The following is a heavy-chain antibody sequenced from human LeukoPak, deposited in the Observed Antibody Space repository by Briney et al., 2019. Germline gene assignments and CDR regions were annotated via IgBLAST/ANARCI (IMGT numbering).Heavy chain of an antibody. D-gene: IGHD5-24*01. Sequence: GASVKVSCKASGYTFTYYYMHWVRKAHGQGLELMGWINPNSGGTNYAKKFQGRVTMTRDTSIRTADMELSRLRSDYTAVYYSATGRWGVDYWGQGTLVTVSP. CDR3: ATGRWGVDY. CDR2: INPNSGGT. J-gene: IGHJ4*02. V-gene: IGHV1-2*02. CDR1: GYTFTYYY.